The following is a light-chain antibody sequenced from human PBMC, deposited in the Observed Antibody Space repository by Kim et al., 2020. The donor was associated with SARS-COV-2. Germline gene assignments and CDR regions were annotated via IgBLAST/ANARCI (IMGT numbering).Light chain of an antibody. CDR1: QSVSSNY. CDR2: AAS. Sequence: EIVLTQSPGTLSLSPGERATLSCRASQSVSSNYLAWYQQKPGQAPRLLIYAASSRATGIPDRFSGSGSQTDFTLTINRLEPEDFALYYCQEYGTSTRYTFGQGYKLEI. J-gene: IGKJ2*01. V-gene: IGKV3-20*01. CDR3: QEYGTSTRYT.